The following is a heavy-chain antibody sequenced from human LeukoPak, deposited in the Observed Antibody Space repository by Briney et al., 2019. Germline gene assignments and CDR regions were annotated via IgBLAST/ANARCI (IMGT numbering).Heavy chain of an antibody. V-gene: IGHV3-23*01. CDR2: TSASGGAT. CDR3: AKMPVSYSSGWSVFDY. Sequence: PGGSLRLSCGASGFTFSSYDMSWVRQAPGKGLEWVSATSASGGATYYAHSVKGRFTISRDNSKNTLYLQMNSLRAEDTAVYYCAKMPVSYSSGWSVFDYWGQGNLVTVSS. CDR1: GFTFSSYD. D-gene: IGHD6-19*01. J-gene: IGHJ4*02.